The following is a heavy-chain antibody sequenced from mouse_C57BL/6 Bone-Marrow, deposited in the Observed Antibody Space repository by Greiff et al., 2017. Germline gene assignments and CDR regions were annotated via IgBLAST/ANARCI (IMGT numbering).Heavy chain of an antibody. CDR2: IYPRSGNT. Sequence: VQLQQPGAELVKPGASVKMSCKASGYTFTSYWITWVKQSHGKSLEWIGEIYPRSGNTYYNEKFKGKATLTADKSSSTAYMELRSLTSEDSAVYFCASGLSYFDYWGQGTTLTVSS. CDR3: ASGLSYFDY. J-gene: IGHJ2*01. CDR1: GYTFTSYW. V-gene: IGHV1-81*01.